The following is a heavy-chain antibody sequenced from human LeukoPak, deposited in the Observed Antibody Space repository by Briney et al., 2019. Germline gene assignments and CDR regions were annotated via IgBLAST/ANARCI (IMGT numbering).Heavy chain of an antibody. Sequence: PSQTLSLTCTVSGGSISSGSYYWSWIRQPPGKGLEWIGYMHYSGSTNYNPSLKSRVTISGDTSKNQFSLKLSSVTAADTAVYFCALRIAAGTFDYWGQGTLVTVSS. V-gene: IGHV4-61*01. CDR2: MHYSGST. D-gene: IGHD6-13*01. CDR1: GGSISSGSYY. J-gene: IGHJ4*02. CDR3: ALRIAAGTFDY.